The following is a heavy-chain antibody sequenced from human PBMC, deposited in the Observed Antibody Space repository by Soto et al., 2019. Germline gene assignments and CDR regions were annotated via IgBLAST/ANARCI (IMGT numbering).Heavy chain of an antibody. CDR3: VRDRGYSTFDI. D-gene: IGHD1-26*01. Sequence: WGSLRLSCGASGFTFSGYWMSWVRQAPGKGLEWVANMNQDGSEKNYVDSVKGRFTISRDNAKNSLSLQMNSLRDEDTAVYYCVRDRGYSTFDIWGQGTMVTVSS. V-gene: IGHV3-7*01. CDR2: MNQDGSEK. CDR1: GFTFSGYW. J-gene: IGHJ3*02.